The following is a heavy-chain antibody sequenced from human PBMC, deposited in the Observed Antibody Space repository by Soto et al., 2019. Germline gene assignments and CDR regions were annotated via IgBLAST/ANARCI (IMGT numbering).Heavy chain of an antibody. CDR3: ARGVAGTGYNWFDP. CDR1: GGTFSSYA. J-gene: IGHJ5*02. V-gene: IGHV1-69*13. D-gene: IGHD6-19*01. Sequence: SVKVSCKASGGTFSSYAISWVRQAPGQGLEWMGGIIPIFGTANYAQKFQGRVTITADESTSTAYMELSSLRSEDTAVYYCARGVAGTGYNWFDPWGQGTLVTVSS. CDR2: IIPIFGTA.